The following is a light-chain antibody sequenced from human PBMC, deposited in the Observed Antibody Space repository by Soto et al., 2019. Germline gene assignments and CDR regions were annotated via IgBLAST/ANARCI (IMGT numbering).Light chain of an antibody. CDR1: QSVNSNY. V-gene: IGKV3-20*01. CDR3: QHYDASQWT. CDR2: GAS. Sequence: EIVLTQSPGTLSFAPGERATLSCRASQSVNSNYFTWYQHKSGQAPRLLIYGASSRATGIPDRFSGSGSGTDFTLTISRLEPEDFAVYYCQHYDASQWTFGQGTKVEI. J-gene: IGKJ1*01.